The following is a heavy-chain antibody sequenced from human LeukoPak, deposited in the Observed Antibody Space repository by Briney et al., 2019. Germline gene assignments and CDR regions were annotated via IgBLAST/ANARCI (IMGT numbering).Heavy chain of an antibody. D-gene: IGHD3-3*01. CDR3: ARQYHDFWSGYYYYYYMDV. CDR1: GYTFTGYY. J-gene: IGHJ6*03. CDR2: INPNSGGT. Sequence: ASVKVSCKASGYTFTGYYMHWVRQAPGQGLEWMGWINPNSGGTNYAQKFQGRVTMTRDTSISTAYMELSRLRSDDTAVYYCARQYHDFWSGYYYYYYMDVWGKGTTVTVSS. V-gene: IGHV1-2*02.